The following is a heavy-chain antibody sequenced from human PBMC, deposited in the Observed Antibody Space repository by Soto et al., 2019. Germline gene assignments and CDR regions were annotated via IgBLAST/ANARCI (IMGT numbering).Heavy chain of an antibody. CDR1: GFTFSNYG. CDR2: ISGDGNNI. J-gene: IGHJ3*01. V-gene: IGHV3-30*03. CDR3: ARIRVSGWQVDAFDV. Sequence: QVQLVESGGAVVQPGRSLRLSCAASGFTFSNYGMHWVRQAPGKGLEWVALISGDGNNIYYADSVKGRFTISRDNSKNTLDLQMTSLRPEDTAVDYCARIRVSGWQVDAFDVWGQWAVVTVSS. D-gene: IGHD6-19*01.